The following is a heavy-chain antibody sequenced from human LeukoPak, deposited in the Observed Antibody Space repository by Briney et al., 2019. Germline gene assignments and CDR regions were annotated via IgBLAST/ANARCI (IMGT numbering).Heavy chain of an antibody. CDR1: GFTFSSYG. CDR3: ARGISSRYFDY. Sequence: GGSLRLSCAASGFTFSSYGMHWVRQAPGKGLEWVAVISYDGSNKYYADSVKGRFTISRDNSKNTLYLQMNSLRAEDTAVYYCARGISSRYFDYWGQGTRVTVSS. D-gene: IGHD2-15*01. CDR2: ISYDGSNK. J-gene: IGHJ4*02. V-gene: IGHV3-30*03.